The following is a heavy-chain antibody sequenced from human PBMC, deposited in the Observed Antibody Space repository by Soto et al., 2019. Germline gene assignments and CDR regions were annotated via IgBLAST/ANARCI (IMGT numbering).Heavy chain of an antibody. D-gene: IGHD5-12*01. CDR2: ISYDGSNK. J-gene: IGHJ4*02. Sequence: GGSLRLSCAASGFTFSSYGMHWVRQAPGKGLEWVAVISYDGSNKYYADSVKGRFTISRDNSKNTLYLQMNSLRAEDTAVYYCHYKPVDPGLAYFDYWGQGTLVTVSS. V-gene: IGHV3-30*03. CDR1: GFTFSSYG. CDR3: HYKPVDPGLAYFDY.